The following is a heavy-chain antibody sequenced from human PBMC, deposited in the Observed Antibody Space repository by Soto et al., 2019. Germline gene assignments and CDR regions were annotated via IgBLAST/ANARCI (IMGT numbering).Heavy chain of an antibody. D-gene: IGHD1-26*01. CDR3: ARVEGATIALDD. J-gene: IGHJ4*02. CDR2: IYYSGST. V-gene: IGHV4-30-4*01. Sequence: SETLSLTCTVSFGSVSSGDYYWSWIRQPPGKGLEWIGYIYYSGSTYYSPSLKSRLTISLATSKNQFSLKLSSVTAADTAVYDCARVEGATIALDDWGQGTLVTVSS. CDR1: FGSVSSGDYY.